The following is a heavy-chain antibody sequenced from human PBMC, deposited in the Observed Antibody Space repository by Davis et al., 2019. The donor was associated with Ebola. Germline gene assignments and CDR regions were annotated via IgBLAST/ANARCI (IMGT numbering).Heavy chain of an antibody. CDR3: ATVRGVCTDGVCSPYWYFDL. Sequence: GESLKISCAASGFTFSDYYMSWIRQAPGKGLEWVSYISSGGRTIYYADSVKGRFTISRDNAKKSLYLQMSSLRDEDTAVYYCATVRGVCTDGVCSPYWYFDLWGRGTLVTVSS. CDR2: ISSGGRTI. CDR1: GFTFSDYY. D-gene: IGHD2-8*01. J-gene: IGHJ2*01. V-gene: IGHV3-11*04.